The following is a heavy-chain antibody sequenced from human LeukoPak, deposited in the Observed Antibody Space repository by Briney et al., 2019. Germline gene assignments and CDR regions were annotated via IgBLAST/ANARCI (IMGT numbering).Heavy chain of an antibody. V-gene: IGHV3-74*01. CDR1: GFTFSNIW. CDR2: INHDGSVK. Sequence: GGSLRLSCAASGFTFSNIWMHWVRQAPGKGLVWVSYINHDGSVKGYADSVKGRFTISRDNSENTLYLQMNSLRAEDTAVYYCAKDTDKWLVDAFDIWGQGTMVTVSS. J-gene: IGHJ3*02. CDR3: AKDTDKWLVDAFDI. D-gene: IGHD6-19*01.